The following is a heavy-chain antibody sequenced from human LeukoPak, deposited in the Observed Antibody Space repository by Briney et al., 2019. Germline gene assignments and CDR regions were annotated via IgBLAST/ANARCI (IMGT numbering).Heavy chain of an antibody. CDR3: ARGGFRIAAYRGGYYLDY. Sequence: SETLSLTCTVSGGSISNSYWSWIRQPTGKGLEWIGYIHYSGSTNYNPSLKSRVTISVDTSKNQFSLKLSSVTAADTAVYYCARGGFRIAAYRGGYYLDYWGQGTLVTVSS. J-gene: IGHJ4*02. V-gene: IGHV4-59*12. D-gene: IGHD6-6*01. CDR2: IHYSGST. CDR1: GGSISNSY.